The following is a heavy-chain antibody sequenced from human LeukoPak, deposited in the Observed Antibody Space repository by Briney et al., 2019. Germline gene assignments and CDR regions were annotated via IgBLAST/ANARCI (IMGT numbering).Heavy chain of an antibody. Sequence: PGGSLRLSCAASGYTFSSSSMHWVRQAPGKGLEWVAYISIDSTSIYYTDSVQGRFTIYRDNAEDSLYLQMNSLSAGDTAVYYCERGSVIIKDLWGQGTVVTVSS. D-gene: IGHD2/OR15-2a*01. CDR3: ERGSVIIKDL. J-gene: IGHJ5*02. CDR2: ISIDSTSI. V-gene: IGHV3-48*04. CDR1: GYTFSSSS.